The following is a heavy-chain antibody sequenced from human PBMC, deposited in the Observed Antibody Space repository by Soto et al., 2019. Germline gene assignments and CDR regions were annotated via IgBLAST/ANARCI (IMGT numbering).Heavy chain of an antibody. CDR2: IYYSGST. CDR3: ARLRIGYDSSGYYKANWFDP. V-gene: IGHV4-39*01. D-gene: IGHD3-22*01. J-gene: IGHJ5*02. Sequence: SESLSLTCTVSGGSISSSSYYWGWIRQPPGKGLEWIGSIYYSGSTYYNPSLKSRVTISVDTSKNQFSLKLSSVTAADTAVYYCARLRIGYDSSGYYKANWFDPWGQGTLVTVSS. CDR1: GGSISSSSYY.